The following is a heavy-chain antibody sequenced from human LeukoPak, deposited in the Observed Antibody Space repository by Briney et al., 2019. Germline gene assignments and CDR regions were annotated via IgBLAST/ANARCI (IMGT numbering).Heavy chain of an antibody. CDR3: AKDLGIAAAGTYYYYGMDV. V-gene: IGHV3-23*01. Sequence: GGSLSLSCAASGFTFSSYAMSWVRQAPGKGLEWVSAISGSGGSTYYADSVKGRFTISRDNSKNTLYLQMNSLRAEDTAVYYCAKDLGIAAAGTYYYYGMDVWGQGTTVTVSS. CDR1: GFTFSSYA. D-gene: IGHD6-13*01. CDR2: ISGSGGST. J-gene: IGHJ6*02.